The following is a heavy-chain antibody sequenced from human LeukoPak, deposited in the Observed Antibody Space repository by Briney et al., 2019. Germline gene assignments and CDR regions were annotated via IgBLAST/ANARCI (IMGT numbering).Heavy chain of an antibody. CDR2: INSDGINT. CDR3: TTGITMIVVVEGADALDI. V-gene: IGHV3-74*01. CDR1: GFTFSNYW. J-gene: IGHJ3*02. D-gene: IGHD3-22*01. Sequence: GGSLRLSCAASGFTFSNYWMHWVRQAPGKGLVWVSRINSDGINTSYADSVKGRFTISRDNAKNTLYLQMNSLKTEDTAVYYCTTGITMIVVVEGADALDIWGQGTMVTVSS.